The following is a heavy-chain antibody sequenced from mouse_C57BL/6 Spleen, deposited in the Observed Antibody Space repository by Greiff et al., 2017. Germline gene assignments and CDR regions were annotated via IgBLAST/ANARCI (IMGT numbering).Heavy chain of an antibody. CDR2: IDPNSGGT. V-gene: IGHV1-72*01. D-gene: IGHD2-3*01. CDR3: ARSGDGYYAAWFAY. J-gene: IGHJ3*01. CDR1: GYTFTSYW. Sequence: QVQLQQPGAELVKPGASVKLSCKASGYTFTSYWMHWVKQRPGRGLEWIGRIDPNSGGTKYNEKFKSKATLTVDKSSSTAYMQLSSLPSEDSAVSYCARSGDGYYAAWFAYWGQGTLVTVSA.